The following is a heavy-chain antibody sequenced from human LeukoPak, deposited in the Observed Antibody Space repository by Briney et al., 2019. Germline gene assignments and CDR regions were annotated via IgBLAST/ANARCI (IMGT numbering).Heavy chain of an antibody. CDR1: GYTFTGYY. Sequence: AASVKVSCKASGYTFTGYYMHWVRQAPGQGLEWMGILNPSGGSTSYAQKFQGRATLTRATSTSTVYMELSSLRSEDTAVYYCASVYNYGMDVWGQGTTVIVSS. J-gene: IGHJ6*02. V-gene: IGHV1-46*01. CDR2: LNPSGGST. CDR3: ASVYNYGMDV.